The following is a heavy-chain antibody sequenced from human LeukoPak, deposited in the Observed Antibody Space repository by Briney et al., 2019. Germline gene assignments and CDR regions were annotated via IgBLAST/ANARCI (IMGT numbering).Heavy chain of an antibody. V-gene: IGHV3-30*02. CDR1: GFTFSSYG. J-gene: IGHJ4*02. CDR2: IWYDGSNR. D-gene: IGHD3-10*01. CDR3: AKDRDYYGSGSMFDY. Sequence: PGGSLRLSCAASGFTFSSYGMHWVRQAPGEALEWAAFIWYDGSNRYYADSVKGRFTISRDNSKNTLYLQMNSLRAEDTAEYYCAKDRDYYGSGSMFDYWGQGTLVTVSS.